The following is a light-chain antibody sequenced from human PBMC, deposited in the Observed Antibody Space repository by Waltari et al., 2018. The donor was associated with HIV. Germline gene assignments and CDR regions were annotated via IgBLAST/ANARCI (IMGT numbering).Light chain of an antibody. V-gene: IGLV1-47*01. Sequence: QSVLTQPPSTSAAPGQRVTISCSGATPSSQFPSFSWYQQLPGAAPKLLIYDISHRPSGVPDRFSGSKSGASASLAITSLRSEDEGLYYCATWSAVLRAWVFGGGTKLTVL. CDR3: ATWSAVLRAWV. J-gene: IGLJ3*02. CDR1: TPSSQFPS. CDR2: DIS.